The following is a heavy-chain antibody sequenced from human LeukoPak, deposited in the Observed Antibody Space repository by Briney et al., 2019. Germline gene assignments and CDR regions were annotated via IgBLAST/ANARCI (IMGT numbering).Heavy chain of an antibody. Sequence: PGGSLRLSCAASGFTFSSYSMNWVRQAPGKGLEWVSSISSSSSYIYHADSVKGRFTISRDNAKNSLYLHMNSLRAEDMAVYYCGRERQSDQWGQGTLVTVAS. CDR1: GFTFSSYS. V-gene: IGHV3-21*01. J-gene: IGHJ4*02. D-gene: IGHD2-2*01. CDR3: GRERQSDQ. CDR2: ISSSSSYI.